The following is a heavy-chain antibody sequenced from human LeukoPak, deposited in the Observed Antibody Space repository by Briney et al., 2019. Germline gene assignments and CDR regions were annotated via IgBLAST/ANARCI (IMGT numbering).Heavy chain of an antibody. D-gene: IGHD6-13*01. Sequence: ASVKVSCKASGYTFTGYYMHWVRQAPGQGLEWMGWINPNSGGTNYAQKFQGWVTMTRDMSISTAYMELSRLRSDDTAVYYCARASTPSYSSSHVTIWGQGTMVTVSS. J-gene: IGHJ3*02. CDR2: INPNSGGT. CDR1: GYTFTGYY. CDR3: ARASTPSYSSSHVTI. V-gene: IGHV1-2*04.